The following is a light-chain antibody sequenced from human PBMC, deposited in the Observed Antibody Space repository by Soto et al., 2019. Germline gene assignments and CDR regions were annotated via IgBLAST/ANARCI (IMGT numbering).Light chain of an antibody. J-gene: IGLJ1*01. CDR2: GNS. Sequence: QSVLTQPPSVSGAPGQRGTISCTGSRSNIGAGYDVHWYQQLPGTAPKLLIYGNSNRPSGVPDRCSGSKSGTSASLAITGLQAEDEADYYCQSYDSSLSAYVFGTGTKLTVL. CDR3: QSYDSSLSAYV. CDR1: RSNIGAGYD. V-gene: IGLV1-40*01.